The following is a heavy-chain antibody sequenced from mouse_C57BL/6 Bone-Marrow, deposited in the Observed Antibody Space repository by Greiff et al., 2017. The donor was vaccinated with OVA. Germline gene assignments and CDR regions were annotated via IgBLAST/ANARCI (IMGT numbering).Heavy chain of an antibody. Sequence: QVQLQQSGPELVKPGASVKISCKASGYAFSSSWMNWVKQRPGKGLEWIGRIYPGDGDTNYNGKFKGKATLTADKSSSTAYMQLSSLTSEDSAVYFCASFLLLRDWGQGTLVTVSA. V-gene: IGHV1-82*01. CDR1: GYAFSSSW. CDR2: IYPGDGDT. D-gene: IGHD1-1*01. J-gene: IGHJ3*01. CDR3: ASFLLLRD.